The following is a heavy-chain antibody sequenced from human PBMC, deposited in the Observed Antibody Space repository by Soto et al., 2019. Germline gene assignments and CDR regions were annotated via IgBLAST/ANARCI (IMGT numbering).Heavy chain of an antibody. CDR3: LQEASPVGLAH. J-gene: IGHJ4*02. D-gene: IGHD1-26*01. CDR2: IFWNSDRI. CDR1: GFTSTDYA. V-gene: IGHV3-9*02. Sequence: EVQLVESGGGLVQPGRSLRLSCAASGFTSTDYAMHWIRQAPGKGLEWVSGIFWNSDRIDNAGSVKGRFTISRDNAKNSLYLQMSSLRPEDTALYYCLQEASPVGLAHWGQGTLVTVSS.